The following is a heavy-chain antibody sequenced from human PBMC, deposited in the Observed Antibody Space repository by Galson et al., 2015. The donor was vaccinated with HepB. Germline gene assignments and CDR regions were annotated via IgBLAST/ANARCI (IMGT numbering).Heavy chain of an antibody. CDR3: ASGYYDSGAYYPGPDYY. V-gene: IGHV1-69*04. Sequence: SVKVSCKASGGTFSSYVISWVRQAPGQGLEWMGRVIPILGIGNYAQKFQGRVTITADKSTSTAYMELSSLRFEDTAVYYCASGYYDSGAYYPGPDYYWGQGTLVTVSS. D-gene: IGHD3-22*01. J-gene: IGHJ4*02. CDR1: GGTFSSYV. CDR2: VIPILGIG.